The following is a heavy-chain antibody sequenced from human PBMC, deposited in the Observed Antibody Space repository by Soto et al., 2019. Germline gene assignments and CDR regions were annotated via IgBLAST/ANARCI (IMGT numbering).Heavy chain of an antibody. D-gene: IGHD1-7*01. CDR3: ARVKHPGITGTPEPFDY. CDR1: GFTLSSYS. CDR2: ISSSSSYI. J-gene: IGHJ4*02. V-gene: IGHV3-21*01. Sequence: EVQLVESGGGLVKPGGSLRLSCAASGFTLSSYSMNWVRQAPGKGLEWVSSISSSSSYIYYADSVKGRFTISRDNAKNSLYLQMNSLRAEDTAVYYCARVKHPGITGTPEPFDYWGQGTLVTVSS.